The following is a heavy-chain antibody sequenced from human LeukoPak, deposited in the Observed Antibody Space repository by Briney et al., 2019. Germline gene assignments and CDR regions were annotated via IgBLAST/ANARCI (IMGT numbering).Heavy chain of an antibody. CDR3: ARADIRAIASSWWYGLDY. D-gene: IGHD2-15*01. J-gene: IGHJ4*02. Sequence: GASVKVFCRASGYTFTSYGISWVRHAPGQGLEWMGWIRGHNGNTNYAQKLEGRVTMTTDTPTNTAYRALKSLRSDDTAVYFWARADIRAIASSWWYGLDYWGQETLVTVFS. V-gene: IGHV1-18*01. CDR2: IRGHNGNT. CDR1: GYTFTSYG.